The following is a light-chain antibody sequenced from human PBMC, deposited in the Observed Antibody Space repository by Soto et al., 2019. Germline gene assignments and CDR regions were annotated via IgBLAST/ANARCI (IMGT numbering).Light chain of an antibody. CDR2: GAS. CDR3: HQYDGGPWT. Sequence: HSPNTHTQSPVESATLSSRASQSGINSYVAWYQQKPGQAPRLLIHGASSRATGVPDRFSGSGSGTEFALTLTGLQAEDSAIYYCHQYDGGPWTFGQGTKVDIK. J-gene: IGKJ1*01. CDR1: QSGINSY. V-gene: IGKV3-20*01.